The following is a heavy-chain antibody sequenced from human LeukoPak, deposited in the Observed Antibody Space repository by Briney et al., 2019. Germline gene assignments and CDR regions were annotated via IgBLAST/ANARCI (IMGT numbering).Heavy chain of an antibody. J-gene: IGHJ6*03. D-gene: IGHD1-7*01. CDR2: IIPIFGTA. CDR3: ARALQDVKLRGYYYYYMDV. CDR1: GGTFSSYA. Sequence: SVKVSCKASGGTFSSYAISWVRQAPGQGLEWMGGIIPIFGTANYAQKFQGRVTITTDESTSTAYMELSSLRSEDTAVYYCARALQDVKLRGYYYYYMDVWGKGTTVTVSS. V-gene: IGHV1-69*05.